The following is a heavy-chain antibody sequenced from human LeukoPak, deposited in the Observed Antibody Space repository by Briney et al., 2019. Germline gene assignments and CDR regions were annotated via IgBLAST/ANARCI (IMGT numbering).Heavy chain of an antibody. J-gene: IGHJ5*02. V-gene: IGHV3-23*01. CDR1: GFTFSSYG. CDR3: ARVWVGSFDP. CDR2: ISGSGGST. D-gene: IGHD1-26*01. Sequence: GGTLRLSCAASGFTFSSYGMSWVRQAPGKGLEWVSAISGSGGSTYYADSVKGRFTIFRDNAKNSLYLQMNTLTNEDTAVYYCARVWVGSFDPWGQGTLVTVSS.